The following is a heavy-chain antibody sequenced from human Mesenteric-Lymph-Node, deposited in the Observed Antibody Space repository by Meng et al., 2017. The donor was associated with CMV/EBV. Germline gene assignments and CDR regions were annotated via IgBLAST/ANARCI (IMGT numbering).Heavy chain of an antibody. J-gene: IGHJ2*01. CDR2: IYYSGST. CDR1: GGSISTYY. Sequence: GSLRLSCSVSGGSISTYYWSWIRQPPGKGLEWIGYIYYSGSTKYNPSLKTRVTISVDTSKNQFSLKLSSVTAADTAVYYCARGASTMPDWYFDLWGRGTLVTVSS. V-gene: IGHV4-59*01. D-gene: IGHD5/OR15-5a*01. CDR3: ARGASTMPDWYFDL.